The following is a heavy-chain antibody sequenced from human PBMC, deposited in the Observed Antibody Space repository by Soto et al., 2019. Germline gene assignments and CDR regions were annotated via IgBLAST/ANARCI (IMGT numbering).Heavy chain of an antibody. J-gene: IGHJ4*02. CDR1: GFTFSNYG. D-gene: IGHD2-15*01. V-gene: IGHV3-30*18. CDR2: ISYDGSNK. Sequence: QVQLVESGGGVVQPGRSLRLSCAASGFTFSNYGMHWVRQAPGKGLEWVAVISYDGSNKYYADSVKGRFTISRDNSKNTLYLQMNSLRPEDTAVYNCAKEGAVYCSGGSCGFAYWGQGTLVTVSS. CDR3: AKEGAVYCSGGSCGFAY.